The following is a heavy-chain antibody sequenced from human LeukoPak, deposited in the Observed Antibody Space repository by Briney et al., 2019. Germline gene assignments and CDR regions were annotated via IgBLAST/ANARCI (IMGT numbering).Heavy chain of an antibody. CDR2: INPNSGGT. V-gene: IGHV1-2*02. D-gene: IGHD3-22*01. Sequence: ASVKVSCKASGYTFTGYYMHWVRQAPGQGLEWMGWINPNSGGTKYPQKFQGRVTMTRDTSISTAYLEVSGLRSDDTAVYYCARYFYDSSGSSSDAFDIWGQGTMVTVSS. CDR3: ARYFYDSSGSSSDAFDI. CDR1: GYTFTGYY. J-gene: IGHJ3*02.